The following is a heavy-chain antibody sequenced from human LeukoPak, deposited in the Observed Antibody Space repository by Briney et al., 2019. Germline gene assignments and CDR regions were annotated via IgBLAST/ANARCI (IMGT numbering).Heavy chain of an antibody. Sequence: GGSLRLSCAASGFTFSSHSMNWVRQAPGKGLEWVSSISSSSSYIYYADSVKGRFTISRDNAKNSLYLQMNSLRAEDTAVYYCARVGLVVAAPDYWGQGTLVTVSS. V-gene: IGHV3-21*01. CDR1: GFTFSSHS. J-gene: IGHJ4*02. CDR3: ARVGLVVAAPDY. CDR2: ISSSSSYI. D-gene: IGHD2-15*01.